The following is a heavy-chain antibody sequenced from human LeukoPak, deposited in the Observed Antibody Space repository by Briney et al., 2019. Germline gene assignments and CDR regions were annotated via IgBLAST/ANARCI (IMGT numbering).Heavy chain of an antibody. D-gene: IGHD6-25*01. CDR1: GFTFSSYW. V-gene: IGHV3-7*01. CDR2: IKQDGSGK. Sequence: GGSLRLSCAASGFTFSSYWMSWVRQAPGKGLEWVANIKQDGSGKYYVDSVKGRFTISRDNAKNSLYLQMNSLRAEDTAVYYCARDQLSATGMYNWFDPWGQGTLVTVSS. CDR3: ARDQLSATGMYNWFDP. J-gene: IGHJ5*02.